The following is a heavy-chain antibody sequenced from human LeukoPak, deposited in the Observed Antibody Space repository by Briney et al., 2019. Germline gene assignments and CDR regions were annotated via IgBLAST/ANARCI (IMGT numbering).Heavy chain of an antibody. Sequence: GESLKISCKDSGYTFASYWIGWVRQMPGKGLEWMGIIYPGDSDTRYSPSFQGQVTISADKSISTAYLQWSSMKASDTAMYYCARLDYVWGRPAGFDYWGQGTLVTVSS. J-gene: IGHJ4*02. CDR2: IYPGDSDT. D-gene: IGHD3-16*01. CDR3: ARLDYVWGRPAGFDY. V-gene: IGHV5-51*01. CDR1: GYTFASYW.